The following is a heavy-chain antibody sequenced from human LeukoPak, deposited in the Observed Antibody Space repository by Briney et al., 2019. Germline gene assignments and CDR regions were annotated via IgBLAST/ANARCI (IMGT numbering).Heavy chain of an antibody. Sequence: GGSLRLSCAASGFTFSSYGMHWVRQAPGKGLEWVAVISYDGSNKYDAGSVKGRFTISRDNSKNMMYLQMNSLRAEDTAVYYCARDRFMVRGVMVGTFDLWGQGTMVTVSS. V-gene: IGHV3-30*03. CDR1: GFTFSSYG. CDR2: ISYDGSNK. CDR3: ARDRFMVRGVMVGTFDL. J-gene: IGHJ3*01. D-gene: IGHD3-10*01.